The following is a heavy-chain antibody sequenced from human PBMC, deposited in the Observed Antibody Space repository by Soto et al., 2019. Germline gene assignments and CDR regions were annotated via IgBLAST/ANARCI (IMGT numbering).Heavy chain of an antibody. CDR2: ISSSSSTI. Sequence: GSLRLSCAASGFTFSSYSMNWVRQAPGKGLEWVSYISSSSSTIYYADSVKGRFTISRDNAKNSLYLQMNSLRAEDTAVYYCAREADYDILTGYYRNWFDPWGQGTLVTVSA. V-gene: IGHV3-48*01. CDR3: AREADYDILTGYYRNWFDP. D-gene: IGHD3-9*01. J-gene: IGHJ5*02. CDR1: GFTFSSYS.